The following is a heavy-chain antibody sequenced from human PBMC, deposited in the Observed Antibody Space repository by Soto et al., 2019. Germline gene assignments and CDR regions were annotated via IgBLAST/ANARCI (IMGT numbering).Heavy chain of an antibody. CDR3: AKTPPSSSWYPDYYYYMDV. J-gene: IGHJ6*03. Sequence: GGSLRLSCAASGFTFISYGMSWVRQAPGKGLEWVSAISGSGGSTYYADSVKGRFTISRDNSKNTLYLQMNSLRAEDTAVYYCAKTPPSSSWYPDYYYYMDVWGKGTTVTVSS. CDR2: ISGSGGST. D-gene: IGHD6-13*01. CDR1: GFTFISYG. V-gene: IGHV3-23*01.